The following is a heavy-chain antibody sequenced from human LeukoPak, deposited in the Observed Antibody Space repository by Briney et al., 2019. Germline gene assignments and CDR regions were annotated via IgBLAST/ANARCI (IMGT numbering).Heavy chain of an antibody. J-gene: IGHJ3*02. CDR1: GYTLTSYG. CDR2: ISAYNVNT. D-gene: IGHD1-1*01. V-gene: IGHV1-18*01. Sequence: AAVKVSCKASGYTLTSYGISRVRQAPGQGLEGIGWISAYNVNTDYAQKFQGRVTITRTTSISTAYMELSSLRSADTAVYYCARVRTENDDAFDIWGQGTMVTVSS. CDR3: ARVRTENDDAFDI.